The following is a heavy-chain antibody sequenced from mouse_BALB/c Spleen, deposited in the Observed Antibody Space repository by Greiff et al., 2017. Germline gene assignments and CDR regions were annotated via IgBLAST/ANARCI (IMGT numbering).Heavy chain of an antibody. D-gene: IGHD1-1*01. CDR1: GYSFTSYW. Sequence: VKLQESGPQLVRPGASVKISCKASGYSFTSYWMHWVKQRPGQGLEWIGMIDPSDSETRLNQKFKDKATLTVDKSSSTAYMQLSSPTSEDSAVYYCARHDYGSSYYFDYWGQGTTLTVSS. CDR3: ARHDYGSSYYFDY. CDR2: IDPSDSET. V-gene: IGHV1S126*01. J-gene: IGHJ2*01.